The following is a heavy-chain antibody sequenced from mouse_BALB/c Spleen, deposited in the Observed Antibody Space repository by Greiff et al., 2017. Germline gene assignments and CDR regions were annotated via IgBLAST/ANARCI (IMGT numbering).Heavy chain of an antibody. V-gene: IGHV1-69*02. CDR1: GYTFTSYW. CDR3: SRWGLQDY. CDR2: IYPSDSYT. D-gene: IGHD2-2*01. J-gene: IGHJ2*01. Sequence: VQLQQPGAELVRPGASVKLSCKASGYTFTSYWINWVKQRPGQGLEWIGNIYPSDSYTNYNQKFKDKATLTVDKSSSTAYMQPSSPTSEDSAVYYCSRWGLQDYWGQGTTLTVSS.